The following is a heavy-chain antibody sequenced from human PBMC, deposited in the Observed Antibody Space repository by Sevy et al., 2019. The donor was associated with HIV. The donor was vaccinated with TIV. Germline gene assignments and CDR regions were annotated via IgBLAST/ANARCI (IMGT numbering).Heavy chain of an antibody. Sequence: GGSLRLSCIGSGFSFSFYGIHWVRQSPGKGLDWVALISHDGINEYYADSVKGRFTISRDNSKNTVYLEMNSLRNEDTAIYFCANAYSGSYSHSYLYALDVWGQGTTVTVSS. V-gene: IGHV3-30*18. CDR1: GFSFSFYG. D-gene: IGHD1-26*01. CDR2: ISHDGINE. CDR3: ANAYSGSYSHSYLYALDV. J-gene: IGHJ6*02.